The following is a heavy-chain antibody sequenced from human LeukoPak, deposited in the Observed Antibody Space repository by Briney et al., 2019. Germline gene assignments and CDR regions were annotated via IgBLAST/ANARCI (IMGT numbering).Heavy chain of an antibody. V-gene: IGHV4-34*01. J-gene: IGHJ4*02. CDR1: GGSFSGYY. Sequence: SETLSLTCAVYGGSFSGYYWSWIRQPPGKGLEWIGEINHSGSTNYKPSLKSRVTISVDTSKNQFSLKLSSVTAADTAVYYCARGEIAYFDYWGQGTLVTVSS. CDR2: INHSGST. CDR3: ARGEIAYFDY. D-gene: IGHD3-22*01.